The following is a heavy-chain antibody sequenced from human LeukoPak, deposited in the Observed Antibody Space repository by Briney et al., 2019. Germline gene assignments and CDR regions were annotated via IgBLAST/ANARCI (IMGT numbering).Heavy chain of an antibody. CDR3: AKEYAGSHYYYYYMDV. CDR2: IRYDGGDK. CDR1: GFTFSNYG. J-gene: IGHJ6*03. V-gene: IGHV3-30*02. Sequence: GGSLRLSCAASGFTFSNYGIHWVRQAPGKGLEWVAFIRYDGGDKYYADSVKGRLTISRDNSKKTLYLQMNSLRAEDTAVYYCAKEYAGSHYYYYYMDVWGKGTTVTVSS.